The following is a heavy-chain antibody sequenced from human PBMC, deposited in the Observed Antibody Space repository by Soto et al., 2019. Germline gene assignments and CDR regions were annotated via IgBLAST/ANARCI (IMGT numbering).Heavy chain of an antibody. CDR1: GFTFSSYA. CDR2: ISGSGGST. D-gene: IGHD1-7*01. J-gene: IGHJ4*02. Sequence: PGGSLRLSCAASGFTFSSYAMSWVRQAPGKGLEWVSAISGSGGSTYYADSVKGRFTISRDNSKNTLYLQMNSLRAEDTAVYYCAKDPGGWNYAAPLFDYWGQGTLVTVSS. V-gene: IGHV3-23*01. CDR3: AKDPGGWNYAAPLFDY.